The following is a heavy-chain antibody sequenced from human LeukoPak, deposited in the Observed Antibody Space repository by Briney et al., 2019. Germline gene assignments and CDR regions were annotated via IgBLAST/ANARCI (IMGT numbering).Heavy chain of an antibody. D-gene: IGHD3-22*01. CDR3: ARASHSSGYYAPQHYFDY. Sequence: ASVKVSCKASGCTFTSYYMHWVRQAPGQGLEWMGIINPSGGSTSYAQKFQGRVTMTRDTSTSTVYMALSSLRSEDTAVYYCARASHSSGYYAPQHYFDYWGQGTPVTVSS. V-gene: IGHV1-46*03. J-gene: IGHJ4*02. CDR2: INPSGGST. CDR1: GCTFTSYY.